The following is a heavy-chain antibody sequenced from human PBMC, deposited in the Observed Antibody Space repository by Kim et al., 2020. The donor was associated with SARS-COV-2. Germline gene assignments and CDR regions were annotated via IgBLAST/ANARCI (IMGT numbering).Heavy chain of an antibody. J-gene: IGHJ4*02. Sequence: SLKSRVTISVDTSKNQFSLKLSSVTAADTAVYYCARGPRGSVVNAAHFDYWGQGTLVTVSS. D-gene: IGHD2-21*01. V-gene: IGHV4-39*07. CDR3: ARGPRGSVVNAAHFDY.